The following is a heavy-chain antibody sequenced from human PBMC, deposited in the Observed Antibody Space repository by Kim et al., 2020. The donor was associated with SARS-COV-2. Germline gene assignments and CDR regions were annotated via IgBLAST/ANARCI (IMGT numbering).Heavy chain of an antibody. CDR3: ARGRSPGY. V-gene: IGHV4-34*01. J-gene: IGHJ4*02. CDR2: GST. Sequence: GSTNYNPSRKIRVSISVDTSMNQLSLKRSSVTAADTAVYYCARGRSPGYWGQGTLVTVSS.